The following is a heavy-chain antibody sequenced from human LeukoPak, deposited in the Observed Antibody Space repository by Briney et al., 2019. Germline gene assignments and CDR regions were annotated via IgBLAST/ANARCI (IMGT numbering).Heavy chain of an antibody. J-gene: IGHJ5*02. CDR2: IRPMTGDT. Sequence: ASVKVSCKAPGYNFRAYYIHWVRQAPGQGLEWLGYIRPMTGDTNYAQKFQDRVTFSMDTSTATAYMELRSLRSDDTAFYYCGRGVQSFDPWGQGTLVTVSS. CDR1: GYNFRAYY. V-gene: IGHV1-2*02. CDR3: GRGVQSFDP.